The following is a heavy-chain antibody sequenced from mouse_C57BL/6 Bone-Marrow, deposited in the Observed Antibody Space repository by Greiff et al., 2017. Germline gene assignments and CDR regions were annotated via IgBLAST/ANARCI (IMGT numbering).Heavy chain of an antibody. CDR2: ISGGGGNT. CDR3: ARRFPFDY. J-gene: IGHJ2*01. CDR1: GFTFSSYT. Sequence: EVKLVESGGGLVKPGGSLKLSCAASGFTFSSYTMSWVRQTPEKRLEWVATISGGGGNTNYPDSVKGRFTISRDNAKNTRYLQMSRLRAEDTALYYCARRFPFDYWGRGTAPTVTA. V-gene: IGHV5-9*01.